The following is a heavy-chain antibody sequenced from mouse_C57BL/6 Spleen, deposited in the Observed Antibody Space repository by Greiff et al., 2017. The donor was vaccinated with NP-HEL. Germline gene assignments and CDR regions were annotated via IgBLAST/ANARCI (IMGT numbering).Heavy chain of an antibody. Sequence: VQLQQSGAELARPGASVKMSCKASGYTFTSYTMHWVKQRPGQGLEWIGYINPSSGYTKYNQKFKDKATLTADKYSSTAYMQLSSLTSEDSAVYYCARSGDYDGYAYAMDYWGQGTSVTVSS. D-gene: IGHD2-4*01. J-gene: IGHJ4*01. CDR2: INPSSGYT. CDR3: ARSGDYDGYAYAMDY. V-gene: IGHV1-4*01. CDR1: GYTFTSYT.